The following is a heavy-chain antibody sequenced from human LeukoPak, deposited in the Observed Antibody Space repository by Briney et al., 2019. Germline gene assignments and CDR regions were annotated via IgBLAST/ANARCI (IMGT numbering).Heavy chain of an antibody. CDR1: GFIFNDYG. CDR2: IRYDGSSK. CDR3: GKGGGGRDGYSA. V-gene: IGHV3-30*02. Sequence: PGGSLRLSCAASGFIFNDYGMHWVRQAPGKGLEWVAFIRYDGSSKYYADSVKGRFTISRDNSKNTLYLQMNSLRAEDTAVYYFGKGGGGRDGYSAWGQGTLVTVSS. D-gene: IGHD5-24*01. J-gene: IGHJ4*02.